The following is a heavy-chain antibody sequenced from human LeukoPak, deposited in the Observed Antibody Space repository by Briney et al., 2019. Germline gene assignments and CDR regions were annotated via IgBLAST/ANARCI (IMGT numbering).Heavy chain of an antibody. CDR3: ARDTSAWRYGMDV. J-gene: IGHJ6*02. CDR2: ISYDGSNK. D-gene: IGHD6-19*01. Sequence: SGGSLRLSCAASGFTFSSYAMHWVRQAPGKGLEWVAVISYDGSNKYYADSVKGRFTISRDNSKNTLYLQMNSLRDEDTAVYYCARDTSAWRYGMDVWGQGTTVTVSS. V-gene: IGHV3-30*07. CDR1: GFTFSSYA.